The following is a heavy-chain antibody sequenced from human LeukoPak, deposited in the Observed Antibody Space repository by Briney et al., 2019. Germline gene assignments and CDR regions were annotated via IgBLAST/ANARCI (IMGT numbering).Heavy chain of an antibody. V-gene: IGHV3-74*01. D-gene: IGHD6-13*01. Sequence: GGSLRLSCVASGFTFSNYWMHWVRQAPGKGLVWVARINSDGSSTNYADSVKGRFAISRDNAKNTLYLQVNSLRAEDTAVYYCAILAAAGSGPGSWGQGTLVTVSS. CDR1: GFTFSNYW. CDR3: AILAAAGSGPGS. J-gene: IGHJ5*02. CDR2: INSDGSST.